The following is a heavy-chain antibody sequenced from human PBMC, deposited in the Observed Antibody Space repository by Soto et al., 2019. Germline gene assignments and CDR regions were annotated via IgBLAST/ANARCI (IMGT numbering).Heavy chain of an antibody. Sequence: PSETLSLTCTVSGGSVTNSSYDWGWIRQSPGKGLEWFGSVYYRGRSYSKSSVKRRVTISVDTSKNRFSLSLNSVTASDTAVYFCVSQRTTVPTQAYFDYWGPGALVTVSS. CDR2: VYYRGRS. J-gene: IGHJ4*02. CDR3: VSQRTTVPTQAYFDY. CDR1: GGSVTNSSYD. D-gene: IGHD4-17*01. V-gene: IGHV4-39*01.